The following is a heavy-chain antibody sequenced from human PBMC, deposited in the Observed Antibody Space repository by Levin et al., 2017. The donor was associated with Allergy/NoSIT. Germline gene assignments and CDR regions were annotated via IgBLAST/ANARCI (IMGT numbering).Heavy chain of an antibody. J-gene: IGHJ6*02. CDR2: MNPNSGNK. CDR3: ARAVRNQLVSDV. Sequence: ASVKVSCKASGYTFSTYDITWVRQATGQGLEWVGWMNPNSGNKGYAQRFQGRVTMTRNTSISTAYMELSSLTSEDTAVYYCARAVRNQLVSDVWGQGTTVSVSS. D-gene: IGHD2-2*01. CDR1: GYTFSTYD. V-gene: IGHV1-8*01.